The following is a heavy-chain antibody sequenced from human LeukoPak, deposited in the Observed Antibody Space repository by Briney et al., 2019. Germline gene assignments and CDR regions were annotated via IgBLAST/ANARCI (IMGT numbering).Heavy chain of an antibody. V-gene: IGHV4-59*01. CDR3: ARSYCSGGSCYSDAFDI. D-gene: IGHD2-15*01. Sequence: SETLPLTCTASGGSISSYYWSWIRQPPGKGLEWIGYIYYSGSTNYNPSLKSRVTISVDTSKNQFSLKLSSVTAADTAVYYCARSYCSGGSCYSDAFDIWGQGTMVTVSS. J-gene: IGHJ3*02. CDR2: IYYSGST. CDR1: GGSISSYY.